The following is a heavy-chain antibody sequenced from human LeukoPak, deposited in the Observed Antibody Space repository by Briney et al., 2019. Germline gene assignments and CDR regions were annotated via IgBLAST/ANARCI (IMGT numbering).Heavy chain of an antibody. D-gene: IGHD3-22*01. Sequence: SGGSLRLSCAASGFTVSTNYMSWARQAPEKGLEWVSIIYDSGITYYADSVKGRFTISRDNSKNTLYLQMNSLRAEDTAVYYCARWHTSGNNYYYDYWGQGTLVTVSS. CDR2: IYDSGIT. CDR1: GFTVSTNY. V-gene: IGHV3-53*01. CDR3: ARWHTSGNNYYYDY. J-gene: IGHJ4*02.